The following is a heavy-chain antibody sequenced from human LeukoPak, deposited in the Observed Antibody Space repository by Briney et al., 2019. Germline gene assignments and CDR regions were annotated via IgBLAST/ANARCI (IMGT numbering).Heavy chain of an antibody. CDR3: VRHGLGTSWFGFDY. D-gene: IGHD6-13*01. Sequence: GESLKISCKGSGYTISTYWIGWVRQMPGKGLEWMGIIYPADSDPRYSPSFQGQVTISADKSISTAYLQWSSLKASDSAMYYCVRHGLGTSWFGFDYWGQGTLVTVSS. CDR1: GYTISTYW. J-gene: IGHJ4*02. CDR2: IYPADSDP. V-gene: IGHV5-51*01.